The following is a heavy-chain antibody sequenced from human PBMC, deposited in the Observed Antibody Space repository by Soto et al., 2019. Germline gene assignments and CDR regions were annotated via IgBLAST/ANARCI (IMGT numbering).Heavy chain of an antibody. CDR2: IYYSGGT. V-gene: IGHV4-30-4*01. CDR1: GGSISSGDYY. CDR3: ARAGAAYFYYYGVDV. D-gene: IGHD6-13*01. J-gene: IGHJ6*02. Sequence: TCTVSGGSISSGDYYWNWIRQPPGKGLEWIGYIYYSGGTYCNPSLKSRVTIPVDTSKNRFSLKLSSVTAADTAVYFCARAGAAYFYYYGVDVWGQGTTVTVSS.